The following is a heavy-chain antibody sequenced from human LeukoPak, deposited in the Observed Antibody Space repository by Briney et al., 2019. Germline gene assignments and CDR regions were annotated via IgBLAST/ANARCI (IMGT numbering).Heavy chain of an antibody. CDR2: IYWDDDK. CDR1: GFSLSTSGVG. J-gene: IGHJ4*02. Sequence: SGPTLVKPTQTLTLTCTFSGFSLSTSGVGVGWIRQPPGKALEWLALIYWDDDKRYSPSLKSRLTITKDTSKNQVVFTMINMDPVDTATYYCAHRHMAVAIFDYWGQGTLVTVSS. V-gene: IGHV2-5*02. CDR3: AHRHMAVAIFDY. D-gene: IGHD6-19*01.